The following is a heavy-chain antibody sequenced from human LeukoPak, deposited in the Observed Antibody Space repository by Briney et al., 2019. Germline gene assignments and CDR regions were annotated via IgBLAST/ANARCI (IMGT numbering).Heavy chain of an antibody. CDR3: AKTRPLDSSSWSHGDY. V-gene: IGHV3-11*01. CDR1: GFTFSDYY. D-gene: IGHD6-13*01. CDR2: ISSSGSTI. J-gene: IGHJ4*02. Sequence: GGSLRLSCAASGFTFSDYYMSWIRQAPGKGLEWVSYISSSGSTIYYADSVKGRFTISRDNAKNSLYLQMNSLRAEDTAVYYCAKTRPLDSSSWSHGDYWGQGALVTVSS.